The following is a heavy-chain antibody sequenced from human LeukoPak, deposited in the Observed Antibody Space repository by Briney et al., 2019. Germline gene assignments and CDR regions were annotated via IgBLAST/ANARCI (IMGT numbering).Heavy chain of an antibody. CDR1: GGSISSYY. Sequence: SETLSLTCTVSGGSISSYYWSWIRQPPGKGLEWIGHIYYSGSTNYNPSLKSRVTISVDTSKNQFSLKLSSVTAADTAVYYCARRVAVAGTIDYWGQGTLVTVSS. D-gene: IGHD6-19*01. J-gene: IGHJ4*02. CDR2: IYYSGST. CDR3: ARRVAVAGTIDY. V-gene: IGHV4-59*08.